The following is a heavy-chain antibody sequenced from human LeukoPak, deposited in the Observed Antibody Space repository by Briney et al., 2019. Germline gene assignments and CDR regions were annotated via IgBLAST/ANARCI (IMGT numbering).Heavy chain of an antibody. CDR3: ARVNPVAVAGMGNGWFDP. V-gene: IGHV1-46*01. CDR2: INPSGGST. Sequence: ASVKVSCKASGYTFTSYYMHWVRQAPGQGLEWMGIINPSGGSTSYAQKFQGRVTMTRDTSISTAYMELSRLRSDDTAVYYCARVNPVAVAGMGNGWFDPWGQGTLVTVSS. CDR1: GYTFTSYY. J-gene: IGHJ5*02. D-gene: IGHD6-19*01.